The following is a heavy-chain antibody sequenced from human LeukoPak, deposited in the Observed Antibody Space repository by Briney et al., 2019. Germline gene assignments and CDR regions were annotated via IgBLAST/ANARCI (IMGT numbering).Heavy chain of an antibody. CDR3: AKDSLHYYGSGSLAPDY. D-gene: IGHD3-10*01. J-gene: IGHJ4*02. CDR2: ISYDGSNK. CDR1: GFTFSSYG. V-gene: IGHV3-30*18. Sequence: PGRSLRLSCAASGFTFSSYGMHCVRQAPGKGLEWVAVISYDGSNKYYADSVKGRFTISRNNSKNTLYLQMNSLRAEDTAVYYCAKDSLHYYGSGSLAPDYWGQGTLVTVSS.